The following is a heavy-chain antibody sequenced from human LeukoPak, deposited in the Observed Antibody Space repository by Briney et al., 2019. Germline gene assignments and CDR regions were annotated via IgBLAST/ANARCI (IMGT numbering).Heavy chain of an antibody. V-gene: IGHV3-23*01. CDR1: GFRFSSYA. J-gene: IGHJ4*02. CDR3: AKEPGEGGSAFDY. CDR2: ISSSSSYI. D-gene: IGHD3-16*01. Sequence: PGGSLRLSCAASGFRFSSYAMSWVRQAPGKGLEWVSAISSSSSYIYYADSVKGRFTISRDNSKKTVYLQMSSLTIEDTAVYYCAKEPGEGGSAFDYWGQGTLVTVYS.